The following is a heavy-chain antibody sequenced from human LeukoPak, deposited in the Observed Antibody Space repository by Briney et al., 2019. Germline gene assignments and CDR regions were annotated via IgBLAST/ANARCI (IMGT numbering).Heavy chain of an antibody. Sequence: GGSLRLSCAASGFTVSSNYMSWVRQAPGKGLEWVSVIYSGGSTYYADSVKGRFTISRDNSKNTLYLQMNSLRAEDTAVYYCARGSASDYFLYFDYWGQGTLVTVSS. CDR1: GFTVSSNY. CDR2: IYSGGST. V-gene: IGHV3-53*01. J-gene: IGHJ4*02. CDR3: ARGSASDYFLYFDY. D-gene: IGHD3-10*01.